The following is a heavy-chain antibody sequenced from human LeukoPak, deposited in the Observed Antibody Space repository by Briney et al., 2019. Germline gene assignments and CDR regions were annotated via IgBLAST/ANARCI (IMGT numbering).Heavy chain of an antibody. CDR2: ISAYNGNT. J-gene: IGHJ5*02. CDR1: GYTFTSYG. D-gene: IGHD2-15*01. CDR3: ARAPHCSGGSCYARIWFDP. V-gene: IGHV1-18*01. Sequence: ASVKVSCKASGYTFTSYGISWVRQAPGQGLEWMGWISAYNGNTNYAQKLQGRVTMTTDTSTSTAYMELRSPRSDDTAVYYCARAPHCSGGSCYARIWFDPWGQGTLVTVSS.